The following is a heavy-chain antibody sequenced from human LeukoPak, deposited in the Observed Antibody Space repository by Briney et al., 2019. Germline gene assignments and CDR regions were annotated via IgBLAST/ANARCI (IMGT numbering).Heavy chain of an antibody. J-gene: IGHJ5*02. CDR2: IYYRRTT. CDR1: GYSISSGYD. V-gene: IGHV4-38-2*02. D-gene: IGHD6-13*01. CDR3: ARGRIGSSSS. Sequence: SETLSLTCTVSGYSISSGYDWGWIRQPPGKGLEWIGSIYYRRTTYYNPSLKSRVTISVDTSKNQFSLKLSSVTAADTAVYYCARGRIGSSSSWGQGTLVTVSS.